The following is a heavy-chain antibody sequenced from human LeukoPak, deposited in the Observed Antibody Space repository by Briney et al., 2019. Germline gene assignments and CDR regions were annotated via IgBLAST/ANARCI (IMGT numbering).Heavy chain of an antibody. J-gene: IGHJ4*02. Sequence: GASVKVSCKASGYTFTSYYMHWVRQAPGQGLEWMGIINPSGGSTSYAQKLQGRVTMTRDTSTSTVYMELSSLRSEDTAVYYCARDAGVTPGDYWGQGTLVTVSS. CDR2: INPSGGST. D-gene: IGHD4-23*01. CDR3: ARDAGVTPGDY. V-gene: IGHV1-46*01. CDR1: GYTFTSYY.